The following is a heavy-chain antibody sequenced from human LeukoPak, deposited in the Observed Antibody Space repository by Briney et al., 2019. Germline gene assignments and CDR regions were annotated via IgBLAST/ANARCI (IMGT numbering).Heavy chain of an antibody. Sequence: SETLSLTCSVSGFSGYSISSGFYWGWIRQPPGKGLEWIGSIFHSGSTYYNPSLKSRVTISVDTSENQFSLKLSSVTAADTAVYYCARSEINDYSRFWGQGILVTVSS. CDR3: ARSEINDYSRF. D-gene: IGHD4-11*01. V-gene: IGHV4-38-2*02. CDR2: IFHSGST. CDR1: GYSISSGFY. J-gene: IGHJ4*02.